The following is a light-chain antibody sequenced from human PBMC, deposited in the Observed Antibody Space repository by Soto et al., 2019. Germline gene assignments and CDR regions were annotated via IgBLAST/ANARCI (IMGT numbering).Light chain of an antibody. Sequence: QSVLTQPPSASGTPGQRVTISCSGSSSNIGHNSVNWYQQLPGTAPKLLIYSNSHRPSGVPDRFSGSKSGTSASLAISGLQSEDEADYYCGAWDDSLTGSWVFGGGTQLTVL. V-gene: IGLV1-44*01. CDR2: SNS. CDR3: GAWDDSLTGSWV. CDR1: SSNIGHNS. J-gene: IGLJ3*02.